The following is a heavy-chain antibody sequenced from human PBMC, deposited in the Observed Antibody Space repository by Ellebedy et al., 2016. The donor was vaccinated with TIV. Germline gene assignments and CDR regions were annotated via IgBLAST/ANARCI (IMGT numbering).Heavy chain of an antibody. Sequence: MPSETLSLTCTVSGDSVTSTSSYWTWLRQPPGKGLEWIAYIFYTGKTKYNPSLKSRVAISVDPSKNQFSLKLSSVTAADTAVYYCARQVWAGYSGYGIYYFDYWGQGILVTVSS. CDR3: ARQVWAGYSGYGIYYFDY. J-gene: IGHJ4*02. V-gene: IGHV4-61*01. CDR1: GDSVTSTSSY. CDR2: IFYTGKT. D-gene: IGHD5-12*01.